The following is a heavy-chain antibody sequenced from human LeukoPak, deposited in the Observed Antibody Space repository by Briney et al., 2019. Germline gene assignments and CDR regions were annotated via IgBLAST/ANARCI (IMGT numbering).Heavy chain of an antibody. CDR3: AKDPSGELFFFDY. Sequence: GGSLRLSCAASGFTVSNNYMSWVRQAPGKGLEWVSVIYSGGSTYYADSVKGRFTISRDNSKNTLYLQMNSLRAEDTAVYYCAKDPSGELFFFDYWGQGTLVTVSS. CDR2: IYSGGST. D-gene: IGHD1-26*01. J-gene: IGHJ4*02. CDR1: GFTVSNNY. V-gene: IGHV3-53*05.